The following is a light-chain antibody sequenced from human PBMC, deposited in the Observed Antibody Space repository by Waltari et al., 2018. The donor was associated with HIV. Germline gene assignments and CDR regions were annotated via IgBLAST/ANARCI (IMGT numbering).Light chain of an antibody. CDR2: LGS. J-gene: IGKJ5*01. V-gene: IGKV2-28*01. CDR1: QSLLYRSGDYY. Sequence: EIVMTQSPLALAVTPGEPASISCRSSQSLLYRSGDYYLDWYLQKPGQSPQLLLYLGSKRASGVPARISGSGSGTDFTLRISRVEAEDVGIYYCMQGLQTPTFGQGTRLEIK. CDR3: MQGLQTPT.